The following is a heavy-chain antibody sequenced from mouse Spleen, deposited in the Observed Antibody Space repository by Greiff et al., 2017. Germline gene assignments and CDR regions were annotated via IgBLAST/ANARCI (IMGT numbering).Heavy chain of an antibody. Sequence: QVQLQQPGAELVMPGASVKLSCKASGYTFTSYWMHWVKQRPGQGLEWIGEIDPSDSYTNYNQKFKDKATLTVDKSSSTAYMQLSSLTSEDSAVYYCARGEFYGSYWGQGTLVTVSA. V-gene: IGHV1-69*01. CDR1: GYTFTSYW. CDR3: ARGEFYGSY. D-gene: IGHD1-1*01. CDR2: IDPSDSYT. J-gene: IGHJ3*01.